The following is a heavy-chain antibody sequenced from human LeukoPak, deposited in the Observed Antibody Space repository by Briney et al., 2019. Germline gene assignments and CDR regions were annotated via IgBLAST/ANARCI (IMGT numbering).Heavy chain of an antibody. CDR1: GFTFGDYA. CDR3: IRDQGVYGDYDY. Sequence: GGSLRLSCTASGFTFGDYAMSWFRQAPGKGLEWVGFIRNKAYGGTTEYAASVKGRFTISRDDSKSIAYLQMNSLKTEDTAVYYCIRDQGVYGDYDYWGQGTLVTVSS. CDR2: IRNKAYGGTT. V-gene: IGHV3-49*03. J-gene: IGHJ4*02. D-gene: IGHD4-17*01.